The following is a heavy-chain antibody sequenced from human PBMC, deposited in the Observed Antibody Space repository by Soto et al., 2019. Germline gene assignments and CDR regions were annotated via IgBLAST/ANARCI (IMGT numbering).Heavy chain of an antibody. CDR1: GFIFSNYG. V-gene: IGHV3-33*01. J-gene: IGHJ2*01. CDR2: IWYDGSHE. CDR3: ARDRYSYDSRAYQGVDWYFDL. Sequence: GGSLRLSCAASGFIFSNYGMHWVRQAPGKGLEWVAVIWYDGSHESYADSVKGRFAISRDNSKNTLFLQMNSLRAEDTAVYYCARDRYSYDSRAYQGVDWYFDLWGRGTLVTVSS. D-gene: IGHD3-22*01.